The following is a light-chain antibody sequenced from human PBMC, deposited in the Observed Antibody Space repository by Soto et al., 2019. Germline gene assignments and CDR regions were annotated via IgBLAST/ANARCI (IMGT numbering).Light chain of an antibody. V-gene: IGKV3-11*01. CDR1: QSVSSY. CDR2: DAS. Sequence: IVRTHSPPTRTLTACERAILSYMASQSVSSYLAWYQQKPGQAPRLLIYDASNRATGIPARFSGSGSGTDFTLTISSLEPEDFAVHYCQQYDSSPRKFGQGTKVDIK. CDR3: QQYDSSPRK. J-gene: IGKJ1*01.